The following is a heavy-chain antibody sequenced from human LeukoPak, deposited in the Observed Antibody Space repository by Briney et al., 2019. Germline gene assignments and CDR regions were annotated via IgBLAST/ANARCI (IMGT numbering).Heavy chain of an antibody. V-gene: IGHV1-18*01. Sequence: ASVKVSCKASGYTFTSYGISWVRQAPGQGLEWMGWISAYNGNTNYAQKLQGRVTMTTDTSTSTAYMELRSLRSDDTAVYYCARDVHSGYDPYYFDYWGQGTLVTVSS. J-gene: IGHJ4*02. CDR3: ARDVHSGYDPYYFDY. CDR2: ISAYNGNT. D-gene: IGHD5-12*01. CDR1: GYTFTSYG.